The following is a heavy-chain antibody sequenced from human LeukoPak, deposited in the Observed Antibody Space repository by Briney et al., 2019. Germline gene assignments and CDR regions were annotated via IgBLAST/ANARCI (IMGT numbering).Heavy chain of an antibody. CDR2: ISSSSSYI. Sequence: GGSLRLSCAASGFTFSSYSMNWVRQAPGKGLEWVSSISSSSSYIYYADSVKGRFTISRDNAKNSLYLQMNSLRAEDTAVYYCAKDSFTNWFDPWGQGTLVTVSS. CDR3: AKDSFTNWFDP. CDR1: GFTFSSYS. J-gene: IGHJ5*02. V-gene: IGHV3-21*04.